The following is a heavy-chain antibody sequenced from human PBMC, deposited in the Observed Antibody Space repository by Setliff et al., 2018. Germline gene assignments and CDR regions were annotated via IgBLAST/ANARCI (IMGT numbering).Heavy chain of an antibody. Sequence: SETLSLTCSVSGGSVSSAIYYWGWIRQPPGKGLEWIGSDYYSGVTYYNPSLKSRVTISVDTSKNQFSLKLSSVTAADTSVYFCARHRPNLPFDAWGQGALVTVSS. CDR3: ARHRPNLPFDA. CDR1: GGSVSSAIYY. CDR2: DYYSGVT. J-gene: IGHJ4*02. V-gene: IGHV4-39*01. D-gene: IGHD7-27*01.